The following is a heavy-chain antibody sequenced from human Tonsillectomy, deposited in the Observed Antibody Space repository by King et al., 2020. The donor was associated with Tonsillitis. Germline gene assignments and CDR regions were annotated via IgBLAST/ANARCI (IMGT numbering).Heavy chain of an antibody. V-gene: IGHV3-53*04. Sequence: VQLVESGGGLVQPGGSLRLSCAASGFTVSSNYMNWVRQAPGKGLEWVSGTYSGGSTYYADSVKGRFTISRHNSKNTLYLQMNSLRAEDTAVYYCARTPCISRYYGMDVWGQGTTVTVSS. D-gene: IGHD2-8*01. CDR2: TYSGGST. J-gene: IGHJ6*02. CDR3: ARTPCISRYYGMDV. CDR1: GFTVSSNY.